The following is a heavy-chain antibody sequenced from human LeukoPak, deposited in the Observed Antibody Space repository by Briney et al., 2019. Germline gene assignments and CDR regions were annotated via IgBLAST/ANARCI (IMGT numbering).Heavy chain of an antibody. Sequence: GGSLRLSCVASGFTFSNYWMHWVRQIPVKGLVWVSRISGDGNSRSYADSVEGRFTISRDNAKNSLYLQMNSLRAEDMALYYCAKATGYIVGANYFDYWGQGTLVTVSS. J-gene: IGHJ4*02. CDR2: ISGDGNSR. D-gene: IGHD1-26*01. CDR3: AKATGYIVGANYFDY. CDR1: GFTFSNYW. V-gene: IGHV3-74*01.